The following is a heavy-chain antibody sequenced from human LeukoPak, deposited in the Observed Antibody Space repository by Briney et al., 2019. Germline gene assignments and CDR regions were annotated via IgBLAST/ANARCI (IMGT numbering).Heavy chain of an antibody. Sequence: SETLSLTCTVSGGSISSSSYYWGWIRQPPGKGLEWIGSVFYSGSTFYNPSLKSRVTISVDTSKNQFSLKLSSVTAADTAVYYCARHSPNDYGDYFDYWGQGTLVTVSS. D-gene: IGHD4-17*01. J-gene: IGHJ4*02. V-gene: IGHV4-39*01. CDR3: ARHSPNDYGDYFDY. CDR2: VFYSGST. CDR1: GGSISSSSYY.